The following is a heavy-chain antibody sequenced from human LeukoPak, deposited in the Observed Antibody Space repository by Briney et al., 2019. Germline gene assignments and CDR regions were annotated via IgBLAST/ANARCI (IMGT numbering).Heavy chain of an antibody. D-gene: IGHD6-13*01. V-gene: IGHV3-66*04. J-gene: IGHJ1*01. Sequence: GGSLRLSCAASGFTFSSYAMHWVRQAPGKGLEWVSVIYSGGSTYYADSVKGRFTISRDNSKNTLYLQMNSLRAEDTAVYYCARPAAAWGQGTLVTVSS. CDR3: ARPAAA. CDR2: IYSGGST. CDR1: GFTFSSYA.